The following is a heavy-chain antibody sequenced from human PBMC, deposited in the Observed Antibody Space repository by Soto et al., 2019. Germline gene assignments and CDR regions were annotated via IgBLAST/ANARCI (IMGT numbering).Heavy chain of an antibody. V-gene: IGHV1-18*01. CDR2: ISAYNGNT. Sequence: ASLKLSCKTSGYTYTSYGISCVRQAPGQGLEWMGWISAYNGNTNYAQKLQGRVTMTTDTSTSTAYMELRSLRSDDTAVYYCARDAGVAGMGYFDYLGQGTLVTVSS. J-gene: IGHJ4*02. CDR1: GYTYTSYG. D-gene: IGHD6-19*01. CDR3: ARDAGVAGMGYFDY.